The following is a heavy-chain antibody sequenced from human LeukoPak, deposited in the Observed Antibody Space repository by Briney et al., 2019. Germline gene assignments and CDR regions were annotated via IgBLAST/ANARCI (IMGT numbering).Heavy chain of an antibody. CDR1: GFTFSSYA. CDR2: ISNSGSNT. CDR3: ARAEGSSGYYPIDY. V-gene: IGHV3-23*01. Sequence: PGGSLRLSCAASGFTFSSYAMSWVRQAPGKGLEWVSAISNSGSNTYYADSVKGRFTISRDNSKNTLHLQMNSLRAEDTAVYYCARAEGSSGYYPIDYWGQGTLVTVSS. D-gene: IGHD3-22*01. J-gene: IGHJ4*02.